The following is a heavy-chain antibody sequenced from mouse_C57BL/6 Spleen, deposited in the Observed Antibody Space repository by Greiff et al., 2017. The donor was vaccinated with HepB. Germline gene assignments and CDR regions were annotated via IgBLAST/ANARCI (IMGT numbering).Heavy chain of an antibody. CDR2: IDPSDSYT. D-gene: IGHD1-1*01. J-gene: IGHJ2*01. CDR1: GYTFTSYW. V-gene: IGHV1-69*01. Sequence: QVQLQQPGAELVMPGASVKLSCKASGYTFTSYWMHWVKQRPGQGLEWIGEIDPSDSYTNYNQKFKGKSTLTVDKSSSTAYMQLSSLTSEDSAVYYCARSYYGSSHYFDYWGQGTTLTVSS. CDR3: ARSYYGSSHYFDY.